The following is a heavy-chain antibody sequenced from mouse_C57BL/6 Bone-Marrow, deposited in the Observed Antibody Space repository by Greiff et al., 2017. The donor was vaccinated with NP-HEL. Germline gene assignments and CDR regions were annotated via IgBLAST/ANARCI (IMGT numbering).Heavy chain of an antibody. Sequence: VQLKESGAELARPGASVKLSCKASGYTFTSYGISWVKQRTGQGLEWIGEIYPRSGNTYYNEKFKGKATLTADKSSSTAYMELRSLTSEDSAVYFCARITTVVGRFAYWGQGTLVTVSA. D-gene: IGHD1-1*01. CDR1: GYTFTSYG. J-gene: IGHJ3*01. CDR3: ARITTVVGRFAY. V-gene: IGHV1-81*01. CDR2: IYPRSGNT.